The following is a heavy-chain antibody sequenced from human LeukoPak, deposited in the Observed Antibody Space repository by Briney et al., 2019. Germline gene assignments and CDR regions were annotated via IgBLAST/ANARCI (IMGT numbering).Heavy chain of an antibody. D-gene: IGHD5-24*01. J-gene: IGHJ4*02. CDR1: GFTISTYA. V-gene: IGHV3-23*01. Sequence: PGGSLRLSCAASGFTISTYAMTWVRQAPGKGLEWVSSITSSGATTYYADSVKGRFTISRDTSKNTLYLQMNSLTAEYSAVYYCAKEFIAGDGHVDCDSWGQGTLVTVSS. CDR2: ITSSGATT. CDR3: AKEFIAGDGHVDCDS.